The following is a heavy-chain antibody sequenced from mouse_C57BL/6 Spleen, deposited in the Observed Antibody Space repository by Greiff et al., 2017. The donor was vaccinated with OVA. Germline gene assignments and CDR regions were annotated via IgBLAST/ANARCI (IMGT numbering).Heavy chain of an antibody. Sequence: VQLQQSGAELARPGSSVKLSCKASGYTFTSYWMHWVKQRPIQGLEWIGNIDPSDSETHYNQKFKDKATLTVDKSSSTAYMQLSSLTSEDSAVYYCARRGNYKDYAMDYWGQGTSVTVSS. D-gene: IGHD2-1*01. CDR1: GYTFTSYW. V-gene: IGHV1-52*01. CDR2: IDPSDSET. CDR3: ARRGNYKDYAMDY. J-gene: IGHJ4*01.